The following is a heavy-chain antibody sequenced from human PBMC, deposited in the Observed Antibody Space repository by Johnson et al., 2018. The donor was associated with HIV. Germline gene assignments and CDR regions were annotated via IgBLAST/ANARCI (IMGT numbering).Heavy chain of an antibody. CDR1: GFTFSSYD. D-gene: IGHD3-3*01. CDR2: IGTAGDT. Sequence: EVQLVASGGGSVQPGESLRLSCAAYGFTFSSYDMHWVRQATGKGLEWVSAIGTAGDTYYPGSVKGRFTIHRENAKNSLYLQMNSLRAGDTAVYYCARGGSRTTIFGVDINLGGFDIWGQGTRVTVSS. V-gene: IGHV3-13*01. J-gene: IGHJ3*02. CDR3: ARGGSRTTIFGVDINLGGFDI.